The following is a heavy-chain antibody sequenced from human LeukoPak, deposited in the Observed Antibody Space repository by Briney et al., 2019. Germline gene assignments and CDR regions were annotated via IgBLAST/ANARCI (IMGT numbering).Heavy chain of an antibody. J-gene: IGHJ3*02. V-gene: IGHV3-30-3*01. D-gene: IGHD1-26*01. CDR1: GFTFSSYA. CDR3: AKVGALGIWAWDDAFDI. Sequence: GGSLRLSCAASGFTFSSYAMHWVRQAPGKGLEWVAVISYDGSNKYYADSVKGRFTISRDNSKNTLYLQMNSLRAEDTAVYYCAKVGALGIWAWDDAFDIWGQGTMVTVSS. CDR2: ISYDGSNK.